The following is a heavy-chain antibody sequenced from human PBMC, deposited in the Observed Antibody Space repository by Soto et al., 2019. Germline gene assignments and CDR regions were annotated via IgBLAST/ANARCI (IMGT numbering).Heavy chain of an antibody. CDR3: VGGPYSSGSLYYLDY. Sequence: QVQLVQSGAEVEKPGASVKVSCKASGYMFTYYYIHWVRQGPGQGLEWMGIINPNGGTTTYAKNFQGRVNRTRDTSTITVYMELTSLTSAYTAIYDCVGGPYSSGSLYYLDYWGQGTLFTVSS. CDR2: INPNGGTT. V-gene: IGHV1-46*01. D-gene: IGHD2-8*02. CDR1: GYMFTYYY. J-gene: IGHJ4*02.